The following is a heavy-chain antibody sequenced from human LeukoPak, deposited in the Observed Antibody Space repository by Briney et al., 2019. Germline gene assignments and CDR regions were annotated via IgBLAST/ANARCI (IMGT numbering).Heavy chain of an antibody. J-gene: IGHJ5*02. CDR2: IYSSGST. CDR1: GGSISTYY. D-gene: IGHD3-10*01. CDR3: ARGYGSGSNWFDH. Sequence: SETLSLTCTVSGGSISTYYWSWIRQPAGKDLEWIGHIYSSGSTNYNPSLKSRVTMSVDTSKNQLSLKLNSVTAADTAVYYCARGYGSGSNWFDHWGQGTLVIVSS. V-gene: IGHV4-4*07.